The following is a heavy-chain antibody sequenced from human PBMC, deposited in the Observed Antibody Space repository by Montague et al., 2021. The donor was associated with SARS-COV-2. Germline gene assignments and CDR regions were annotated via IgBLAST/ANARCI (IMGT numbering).Heavy chain of an antibody. CDR1: GDSITGSDNW. J-gene: IGHJ4*02. Sequence: SETLSLTCVVSGDSITGSDNWWSWVRQPPGKGLEWIGEIYHTGSTNFNPSLTSRVTISIDESKNQFSQKLRSVTAADTAIYYCVANGYYSLDFWGQGTLVTVSS. V-gene: IGHV4-4*02. D-gene: IGHD3-22*01. CDR2: IYHTGST. CDR3: VANGYYSLDF.